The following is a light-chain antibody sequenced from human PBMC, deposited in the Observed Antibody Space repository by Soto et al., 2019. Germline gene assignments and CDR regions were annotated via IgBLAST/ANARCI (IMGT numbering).Light chain of an antibody. Sequence: DIQMTQSPSSLSASVGDRVTITCRASQSISSYLNWYQQKPGTAPKLLIYGAASLQSGVPSRFSGSGSGTDFTLTISSLQPEDFATYYCQQSYSTLITFGPGTKVDIK. V-gene: IGKV1-39*01. CDR3: QQSYSTLIT. CDR1: QSISSY. J-gene: IGKJ3*01. CDR2: GAA.